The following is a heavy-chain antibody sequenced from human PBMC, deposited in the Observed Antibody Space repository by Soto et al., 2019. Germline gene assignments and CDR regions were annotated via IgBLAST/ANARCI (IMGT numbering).Heavy chain of an antibody. V-gene: IGHV4-30-2*01. Sequence: QLQLQESGSGLVKPSQTLSLTCAVSGGSISSGGYSWSWIRQPPGKGLEWIGYIYHSVSTYYIPARKSRVSISADRSKNQFSLKLSSATAADTAVYFCARVPEYWGQGTLVTVSS. CDR2: IYHSVST. CDR1: GGSISSGGYS. CDR3: ARVPEY. J-gene: IGHJ4*02.